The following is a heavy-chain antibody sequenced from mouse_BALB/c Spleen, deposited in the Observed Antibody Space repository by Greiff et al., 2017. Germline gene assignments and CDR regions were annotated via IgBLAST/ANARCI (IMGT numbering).Heavy chain of an antibody. CDR2: VRSKSNNYAT. CDR1: GFTFNTYA. J-gene: IGHJ3*01. D-gene: IGHD1-1*01. CDR3: VRNYGSSYGGFAY. V-gene: IGHV10-1*02. Sequence: EVQGVESGGGLVQPKGSLKLSCAASGFTFNTYAMNWVRQAPGKGLEWVARVRSKSNNYATYYADSVKDRFTISRDDSQSMLYLQMNNLKTEDTAMYYCVRNYGSSYGGFAYWGQGTLVTVSA.